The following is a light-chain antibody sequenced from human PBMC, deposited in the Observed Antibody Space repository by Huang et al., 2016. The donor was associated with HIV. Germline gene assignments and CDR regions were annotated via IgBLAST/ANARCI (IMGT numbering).Light chain of an antibody. CDR2: RAS. J-gene: IGKJ1*01. CDR3: QQLDSYPRT. V-gene: IGKV1-9*01. Sequence: IQLTQSPSSLSASVGDSVTITCRASHGISTSLAWYQQKPGQAPKLLIYRASTLHSGVPSRFSGSGSGTDFTLTISSLQPEDFATYYCQQLDSYPRTFGQGSKVEVK. CDR1: HGISTS.